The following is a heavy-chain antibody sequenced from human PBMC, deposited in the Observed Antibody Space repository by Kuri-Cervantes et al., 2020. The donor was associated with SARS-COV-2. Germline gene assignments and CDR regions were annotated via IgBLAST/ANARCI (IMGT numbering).Heavy chain of an antibody. J-gene: IGHJ3*02. CDR1: GFTVSSNY. Sequence: GGSLRLSCAASGFTVSSNYMSWVRQAPGKGLEWVSVIYSCGSTYYADSVKGRFTISRDNSKNTLYLQMNSLRAEDTAVYYCARDNAKTMGELSEFAFDIWGQGTVVTVSS. CDR3: ARDNAKTMGELSEFAFDI. D-gene: IGHD3-16*02. CDR2: IYSCGST. V-gene: IGHV3-66*03.